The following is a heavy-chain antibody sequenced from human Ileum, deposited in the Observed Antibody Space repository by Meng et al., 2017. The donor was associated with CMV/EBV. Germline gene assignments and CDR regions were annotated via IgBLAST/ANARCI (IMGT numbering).Heavy chain of an antibody. CDR1: GFSFSSYS. V-gene: IGHV3-21*01. J-gene: IGHJ4*02. CDR3: AGEGYSVSRGWD. D-gene: IGHD1-26*01. CDR2: ISSSSSYI. Sequence: AGSLCLSCAASGFSFSSYSMNWVRQGPGKGLEWVSSISSSSSYIYYADSVKGRFTISRDNAKDSLYLQMNSLRAEDTAVYSCAGEGYSVSRGWDWGQGTLVTVSS.